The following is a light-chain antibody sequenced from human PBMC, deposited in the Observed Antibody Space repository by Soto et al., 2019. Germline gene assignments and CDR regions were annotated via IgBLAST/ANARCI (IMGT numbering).Light chain of an antibody. CDR3: AAWDDSLNGVV. CDR1: SSNIGSNI. J-gene: IGLJ2*01. Sequence: QSVLTQPPSASGTPGQRVTISCSGGSSNIGSNIVNWYQQLPGTAPKLLIYNNNQRPSGVPDRFSGSKSDPSASLAISGLQSEDEADYYCAAWDDSLNGVVFGGGTQLTVL. CDR2: NNN. V-gene: IGLV1-44*01.